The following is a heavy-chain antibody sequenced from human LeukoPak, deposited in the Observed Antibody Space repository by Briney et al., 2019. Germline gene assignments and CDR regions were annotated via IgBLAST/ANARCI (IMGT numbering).Heavy chain of an antibody. Sequence: ASVKVSCKASGYTFAGYYMHWVRQAPGQGLEWMGGIIPIFGTANYAQKFQGRVTITADESTSTAYMELSSLRSEDTAVYYCARVPGAFDIWGQGTMVTVSS. CDR2: IIPIFGTA. CDR1: GYTFAGYY. J-gene: IGHJ3*02. V-gene: IGHV1-69*01. CDR3: ARVPGAFDI.